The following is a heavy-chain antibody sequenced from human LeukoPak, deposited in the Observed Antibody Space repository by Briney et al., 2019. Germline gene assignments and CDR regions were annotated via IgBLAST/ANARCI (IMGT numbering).Heavy chain of an antibody. CDR2: IYSGGST. CDR1: GFTVSSNY. Sequence: GGSLRLSCAASGFTVSSNYMSWVRQAPGKGLEWVSVIYSGGSTYYADSVKGRFTISRDNSKKTLYLQMNSLRAEDTAVYYCARVDTMVRGVIDYYFDYWGQGTLVTVSS. D-gene: IGHD3-10*01. V-gene: IGHV3-53*01. CDR3: ARVDTMVRGVIDYYFDY. J-gene: IGHJ4*02.